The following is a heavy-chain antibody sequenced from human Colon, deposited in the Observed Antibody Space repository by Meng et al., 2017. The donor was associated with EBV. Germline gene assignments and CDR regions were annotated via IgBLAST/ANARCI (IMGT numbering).Heavy chain of an antibody. V-gene: IGHV4-4*02. CDR1: GGSISSSHW. CDR3: ARVWQSLTAFFDS. D-gene: IGHD2-21*01. Sequence: QVQLQQWGVGLLRPSGTTALPRAVSGGSISSSHWWTWVRQPPGKGREWIGEVYHTGSTKYNPSLKSRLTISVDKSKNQFSLNLTSVTAADTAVYYCARVWQSLTAFFDSWGQGTLVTVSS. J-gene: IGHJ4*02. CDR2: VYHTGST.